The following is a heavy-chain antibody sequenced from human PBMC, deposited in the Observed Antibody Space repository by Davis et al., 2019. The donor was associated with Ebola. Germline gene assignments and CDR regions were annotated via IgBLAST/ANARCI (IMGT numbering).Heavy chain of an antibody. CDR2: ISSSSSYI. J-gene: IGHJ4*02. D-gene: IGHD2-21*02. CDR1: GFTFSSYS. V-gene: IGHV3-21*01. Sequence: PGGSLRLSCAASGFTFSSYSMNWVRQAPGKGLEWVSSISSSSSYIYYADSVKGRFTISRDNSKNTLYLQMNSLRAEDTAVYYCAKGTAVNYWGQGTLVTVSS. CDR3: AKGTAVNY.